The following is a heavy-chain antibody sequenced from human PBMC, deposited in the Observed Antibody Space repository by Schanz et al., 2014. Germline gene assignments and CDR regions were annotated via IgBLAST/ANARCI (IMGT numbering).Heavy chain of an antibody. CDR2: ISAYNGNT. D-gene: IGHD2-2*02. J-gene: IGHJ6*03. Sequence: QVQLVQSWAEVKGPGASVKVSCKASGYTFTSYGINWVRQAPGQGLEWMGWISAYNGNTNYAQKLQGRVTITADKTTSTAYMELTSLRSEDTAVYYCAGTYCSSASCYTGYYYMDVWGKGTTVTVSS. V-gene: IGHV1-18*01. CDR1: GYTFTSYG. CDR3: AGTYCSSASCYTGYYYMDV.